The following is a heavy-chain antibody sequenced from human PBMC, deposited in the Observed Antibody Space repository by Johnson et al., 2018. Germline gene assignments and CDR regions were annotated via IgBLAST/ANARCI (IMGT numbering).Heavy chain of an antibody. V-gene: IGHV1-69*09. CDR1: GGSFSSYA. D-gene: IGHD4-17*01. Sequence: QVQLGQAGAEVKKPGSSVKVWCKASGGSFSSYAISWVRQAPGQGLEWMGRIIPIIAIANYAQKFQVRVTITADKTTRTAYMELSSLRFEDTAVYYCAREPHRDYFDAFDLWGQGTMVTVSS. J-gene: IGHJ3*01. CDR2: IIPIIAIA. CDR3: AREPHRDYFDAFDL.